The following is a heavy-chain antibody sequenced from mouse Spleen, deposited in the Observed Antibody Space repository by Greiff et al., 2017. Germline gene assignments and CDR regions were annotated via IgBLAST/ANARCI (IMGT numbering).Heavy chain of an antibody. V-gene: IGHV1-55*01. CDR1: GYTFTSYW. D-gene: IGHD1-1*01. J-gene: IGHJ2*01. Sequence: QVHVKQPGAELVKPGASVKMSCKASGYTFTSYWITWVKQRPGQGLEWIGDIYPGSGSTNYNEKFKSKATLTVDTSSSTAYMQLSSLTSEDSAVYYCARRGYGSYFDYWGQGTTLTVSS. CDR3: ARRGYGSYFDY. CDR2: IYPGSGST.